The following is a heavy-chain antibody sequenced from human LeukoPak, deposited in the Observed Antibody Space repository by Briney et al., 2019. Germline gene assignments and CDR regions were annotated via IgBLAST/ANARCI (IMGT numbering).Heavy chain of an antibody. V-gene: IGHV4-59*01. J-gene: IGHJ4*02. CDR3: ASSHPLGSNNDYYTPFDY. D-gene: IGHD3-3*01. CDR2: MYYSGST. Sequence: PSETLSLTCTVSGGSISNYYWSWIRQPPGKGLEWIGYMYYSGSTNYNPPLKSRVTISVDTSKNQFSLKLSSVTAADTAVYYCASSHPLGSNNDYYTPFDYWGQGTLVTVSS. CDR1: GGSISNYY.